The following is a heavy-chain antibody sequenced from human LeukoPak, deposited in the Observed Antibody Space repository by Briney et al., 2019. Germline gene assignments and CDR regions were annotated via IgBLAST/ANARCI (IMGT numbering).Heavy chain of an antibody. D-gene: IGHD6-13*01. CDR3: ASGRAAGVDY. CDR1: GFTFRDYY. CDR2: ISSSGSTI. V-gene: IGHV3-11*04. J-gene: IGHJ4*02. Sequence: GGSLRLSCAASGFTFRDYYMSWIRQAPGKGLEWVSYISSSGSTIYYADSVKGRLSISREHDKNSLYLQMNSLRAEDTAVYYCASGRAAGVDYWGQGTLVTVSS.